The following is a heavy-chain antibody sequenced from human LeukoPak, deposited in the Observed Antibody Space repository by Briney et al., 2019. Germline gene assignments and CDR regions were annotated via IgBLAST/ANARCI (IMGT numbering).Heavy chain of an antibody. CDR2: IYYSGST. CDR3: ARAQPLILGMDV. CDR1: GDSISSYY. J-gene: IGHJ6*04. D-gene: IGHD3-3*01. Sequence: SETLSLTCTVSGDSISSYYWSWIRQPPGKGLEWIGYIYYSGSTNYNPSLKSRVTISVDTSKNQFSLKLSSVTAADTAVYYCARAQPLILGMDVWGKGATVTVSS. V-gene: IGHV4-59*01.